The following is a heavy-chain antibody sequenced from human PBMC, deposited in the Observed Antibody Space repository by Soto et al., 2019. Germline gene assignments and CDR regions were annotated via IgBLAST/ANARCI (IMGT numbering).Heavy chain of an antibody. CDR2: IIPILGIA. CDR1: GGTFSSYT. J-gene: IGHJ6*02. D-gene: IGHD3-22*01. V-gene: IGHV1-69*02. CDR3: ARCTMIVIYGMDD. Sequence: QVQLVQSGAEVKRRGSSVKVSCKASGGTFSSYTISWVRQAPGQGLEWMGRIIPILGIANYAQKFQGRVTITADKSTSTAYMELSSLRSEDTAVYYCARCTMIVIYGMDDWGQGTTVTVSS.